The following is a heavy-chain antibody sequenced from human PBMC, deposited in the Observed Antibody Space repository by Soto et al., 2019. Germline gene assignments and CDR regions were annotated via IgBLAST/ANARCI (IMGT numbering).Heavy chain of an antibody. D-gene: IGHD6-13*01. V-gene: IGHV6-1*01. CDR1: GDSVSSNSAA. CDR3: ARERIAAAGRLDYYYGMDV. J-gene: IGHJ6*02. Sequence: PSQTLSLPCAISGDSVSSNSAAWNWIRQSPSRGLEWLGRTYYRSKWYNDYAVSVKSRITINPDTSKNQFSLQLNSVTPEDTAVYYSARERIAAAGRLDYYYGMDVWGQGTTVTVSS. CDR2: TYYRSKWYN.